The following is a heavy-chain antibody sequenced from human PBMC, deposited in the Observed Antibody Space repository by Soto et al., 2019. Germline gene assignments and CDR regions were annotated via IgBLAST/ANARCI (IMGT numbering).Heavy chain of an antibody. CDR2: ISAYNGNT. CDR1: GYTFTSYG. V-gene: IGHV1-18*04. CDR3: ARLVKIAVAGTEGWFDP. Sequence: QVQLVQSGAEVKKPGASVKVSCKASGYTFTSYGISWVRQAPGQGLEWMGWISAYNGNTNYAQKLQGRVTMTTDTSTSTVYMELRSLRSDDTAVYYCARLVKIAVAGTEGWFDPWGQGTLVTVSS. J-gene: IGHJ5*02. D-gene: IGHD6-19*01.